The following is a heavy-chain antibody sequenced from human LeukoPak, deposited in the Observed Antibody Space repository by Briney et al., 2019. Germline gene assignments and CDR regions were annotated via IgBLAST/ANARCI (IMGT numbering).Heavy chain of an antibody. V-gene: IGHV4-61*02. Sequence: SETLSLTCTVSGGSISSGSYYWSWIRQPAGKGLEWIGRIYTSGSTNYNPSLKSRVTISVDTSKNQFSLKLSSVTAADTAVYYCARFWRGKGSGTFDYWGQGTLVTVSS. CDR2: IYTSGST. CDR1: GGSISSGSYY. J-gene: IGHJ4*02. CDR3: ARFWRGKGSGTFDY. D-gene: IGHD1-26*01.